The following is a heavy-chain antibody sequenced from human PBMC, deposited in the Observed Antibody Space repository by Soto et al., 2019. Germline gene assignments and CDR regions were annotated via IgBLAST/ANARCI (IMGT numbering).Heavy chain of an antibody. V-gene: IGHV3-23*01. CDR2: ISVTGDT. CDR3: AKSLSTATSFDY. CDR1: GFTLSSDS. J-gene: IGHJ4*02. Sequence: PGGALRLSCSASGFTLSSDSMNWVRQAPGKGPEWVSHISVTGDTYYADSVKGRFTISRDNSKNTLFLQMNSLRAEDTAVYYCAKSLSTATSFDYWGQGTPVTVSS.